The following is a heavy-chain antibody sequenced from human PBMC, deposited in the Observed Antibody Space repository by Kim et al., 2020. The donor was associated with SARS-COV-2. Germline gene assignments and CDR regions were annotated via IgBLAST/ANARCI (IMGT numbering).Heavy chain of an antibody. D-gene: IGHD3-10*01. CDR1: GGSISSSSYY. CDR3: ARTVPDYYGSGSEDYYYGX. CDR2: IYYSGST. Sequence: SETLSLTCTVSGGSISSSSYYWGWIRQPPGKGLEWIGSIYYSGSTYYNPSLKSRVTISVDTSKNQFSLKLSSVTAADTAVYYCARTVPDYYGSGSEDYYYGX. J-gene: IGHJ6*01. V-gene: IGHV4-39*01.